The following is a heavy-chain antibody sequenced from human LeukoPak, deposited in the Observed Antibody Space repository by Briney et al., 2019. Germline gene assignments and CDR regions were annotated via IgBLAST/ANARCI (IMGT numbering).Heavy chain of an antibody. J-gene: IGHJ4*02. V-gene: IGHV1-3*01. CDR3: ARDLVYDSSGLSYYFDY. CDR2: INAGNGNT. CDR1: GYTFTSYA. D-gene: IGHD3-22*01. Sequence: ASVKVSCKASGYTFTSYAMHWVRQAPGQRLEYMGWINAGNGNTKYSQKFQGRVTITRDTSASTAYMELSSLRSEDTAVYYCARDLVYDSSGLSYYFDYWGQGTLVTVSS.